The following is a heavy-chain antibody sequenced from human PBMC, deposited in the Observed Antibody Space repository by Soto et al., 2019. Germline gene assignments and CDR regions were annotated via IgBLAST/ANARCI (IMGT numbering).Heavy chain of an antibody. CDR1: GYTFTGYY. D-gene: IGHD5-12*01. V-gene: IGHV1-2*02. CDR3: ARSGGYSGYDYPKYWYFDL. Sequence: QVQLVQSGAEVKKPGASVKVSCKASGYTFTGYYMHWVRQAPGQGLEWMGWINSNSGGTNYAQKFQGRVTITADESTSTAYMELSSLRSEDTAVYYCARSGGYSGYDYPKYWYFDLWGRGTLVTVSS. J-gene: IGHJ2*01. CDR2: INSNSGGT.